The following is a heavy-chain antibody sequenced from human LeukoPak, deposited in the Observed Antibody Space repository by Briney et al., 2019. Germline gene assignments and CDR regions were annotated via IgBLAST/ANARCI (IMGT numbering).Heavy chain of an antibody. Sequence: GGSLSLSCAASGFTFSSFWMHWVRQAPGKGLVWVSRVSDDGSTTTYADSVKGRFTISRDNAKNTLYLQMNSLRPEDTAVYYCVRHNAARAFDIWGHGTVVIVSS. V-gene: IGHV3-74*03. D-gene: IGHD1-1*01. J-gene: IGHJ3*02. CDR1: GFTFSSFW. CDR2: VSDDGSTT. CDR3: VRHNAARAFDI.